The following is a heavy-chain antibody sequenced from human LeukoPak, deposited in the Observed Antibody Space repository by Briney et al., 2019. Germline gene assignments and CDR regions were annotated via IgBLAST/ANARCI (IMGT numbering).Heavy chain of an antibody. CDR1: GFTFDDYA. J-gene: IGHJ4*02. CDR3: AKVYDILTGYFGPFDY. D-gene: IGHD3-9*01. CDR2: ISWNSGSI. V-gene: IGHV3-9*01. Sequence: PGRSLRLSCAASGFTFDDYAMHWVRQAPGKGLEWVSGISWNSGSIGYADSVKGRFTISRDNAKNSLYLQMNSLRAEDTALYYCAKVYDILTGYFGPFDYWGQGTLVTVSS.